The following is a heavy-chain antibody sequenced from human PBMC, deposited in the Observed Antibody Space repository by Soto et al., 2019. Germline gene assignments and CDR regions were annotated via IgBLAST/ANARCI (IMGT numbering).Heavy chain of an antibody. CDR3: AIVDILTVYGCMDG. CDR1: GDSIRSGNHY. J-gene: IGHJ6*04. Sequence: PSETLSLTCTVSGDSIRSGNHYWSWIRQPPGKGLEWIGYIYYSGSTYYSPSLKSRVTISVDTSKNQFSLYQNSVTAADTAVYSRAIVDILTVYGCMDGRGKLPTI. CDR2: IYYSGST. V-gene: IGHV4-30-4*01. D-gene: IGHD3-9*01.